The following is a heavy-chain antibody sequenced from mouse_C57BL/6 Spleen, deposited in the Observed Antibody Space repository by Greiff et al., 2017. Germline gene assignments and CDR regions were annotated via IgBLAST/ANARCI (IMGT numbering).Heavy chain of an antibody. CDR3: TARITTVVATDD. J-gene: IGHJ2*01. D-gene: IGHD1-1*01. Sequence: VQLQQSGAELVRPGASVKLSCTASGFNITDDYMHWVKQRPEQGLEWIGWIDPENGDTEYASKFQGKATITADTSSNTAYLQLSSLTSEDTAVYCCTARITTVVATDDWGQGTTLTVSS. V-gene: IGHV14-4*01. CDR2: IDPENGDT. CDR1: GFNITDDY.